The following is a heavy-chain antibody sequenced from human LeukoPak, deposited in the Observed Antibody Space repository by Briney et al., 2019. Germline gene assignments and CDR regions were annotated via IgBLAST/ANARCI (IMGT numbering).Heavy chain of an antibody. V-gene: IGHV3-23*01. CDR2: IGAGGTFT. J-gene: IGHJ4*02. CDR1: GFTFSSYA. D-gene: IGHD3-16*02. Sequence: GGSLRLSCTASGFTFSSYAMNWVRQAPGKGLEWVSGIGAGGTFTYYADSVKGRFTISRDNSRNTLYLQMNSLRADDTAVYYCAKETGLLGTYPFDYWGQGTLVTVSS. CDR3: AKETGLLGTYPFDY.